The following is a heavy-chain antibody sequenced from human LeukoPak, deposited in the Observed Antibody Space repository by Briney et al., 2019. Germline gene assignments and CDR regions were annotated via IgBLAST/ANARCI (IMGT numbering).Heavy chain of an antibody. V-gene: IGHV3-48*03. Sequence: GGSLRLSCAASGFTFSSYEMNWVRQAPGKGLEWVSYISSSGSTIYYADSVKGRFTISRDHSKNTLYLQMNTLRAEDTAVYYCARDLGRIHAFDIWGQGTMVTVSS. CDR2: ISSSGSTI. CDR1: GFTFSSYE. CDR3: ARDLGRIHAFDI. J-gene: IGHJ3*02.